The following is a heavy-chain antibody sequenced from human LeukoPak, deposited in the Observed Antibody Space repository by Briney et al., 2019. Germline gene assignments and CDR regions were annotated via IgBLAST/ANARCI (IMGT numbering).Heavy chain of an antibody. V-gene: IGHV4-34*01. CDR2: INHSGST. CDR1: GGSFSGYY. CDR3: ARGPGYCSSTSCYIDY. Sequence: SETLSLTCAVYGGSFSGYYWSWIRQPPGKGLEWIGEINHSGSTNYNPSLKSRVTISVDTSKNQFSLKLSSVTAADTAVYYCARGPGYCSSTSCYIDYWGQGNLVTVSS. J-gene: IGHJ4*02. D-gene: IGHD2-2*02.